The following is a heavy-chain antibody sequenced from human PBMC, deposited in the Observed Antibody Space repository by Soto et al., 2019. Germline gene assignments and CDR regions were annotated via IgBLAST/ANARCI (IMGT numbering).Heavy chain of an antibody. V-gene: IGHV3-30*18. CDR1: GFTFSSHG. J-gene: IGHJ4*02. CDR2: ISNDGSNK. D-gene: IGHD3-22*01. Sequence: QVQLVEPGGGVVQPGRSLRLSCAASGFTFSSHGMHWVRQAPGKGLEWVAVISNDGSNKYYADSVKGRFTISRDNSKNTLYLQMNSLRAEDTAVYYCAKEWVYDSSGWSFDYWGQGTLVTVSS. CDR3: AKEWVYDSSGWSFDY.